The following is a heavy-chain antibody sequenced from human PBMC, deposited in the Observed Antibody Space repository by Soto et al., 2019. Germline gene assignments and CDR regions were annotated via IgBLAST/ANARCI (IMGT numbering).Heavy chain of an antibody. CDR1: GFTFSNAW. D-gene: IGHD3-3*01. V-gene: IGHV3-15*07. J-gene: IGHJ4*02. CDR2: IKSKTDGGTT. Sequence: GGSLRLSCAASGFTFSNAWMNWVRQAPGKGLEWVGRIKSKTDGGTTDYAAPVKGRFTISRDDSKNTLYLQMNSLKTEDTAVYYCTTAGLRFLEWYAARDGALRNWGQGTLVTVSS. CDR3: TTAGLRFLEWYAARDGALRN.